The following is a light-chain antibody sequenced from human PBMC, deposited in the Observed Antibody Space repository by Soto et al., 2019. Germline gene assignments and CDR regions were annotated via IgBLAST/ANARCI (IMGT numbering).Light chain of an antibody. J-gene: IGLJ1*01. CDR1: SSNIGSNS. V-gene: IGLV1-51*01. Sequence: QSVLTQPPSASGTPGQRVTISCSGSSSNIGSNSVSWYQQLPGTAPKLLIYDDNKRPSGIPDRFSGSKSGTSATLGITGFQTGDEADYYCGSWDSSLSAHVFGTGTKVTV. CDR3: GSWDSSLSAHV. CDR2: DDN.